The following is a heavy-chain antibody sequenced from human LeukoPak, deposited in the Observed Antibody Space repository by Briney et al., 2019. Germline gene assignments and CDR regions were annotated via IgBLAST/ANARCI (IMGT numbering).Heavy chain of an antibody. V-gene: IGHV1-2*02. CDR1: GYTFTGYC. CDR2: INPNSGGT. CDR3: ARYCSSTSCHSWGAFDI. Sequence: GASVKVSCKASGYTFTGYCMHWVRQAPGQGLEWMGWINPNSGGTNYAQKFQGRVTMTRDTSISTAYMELSRLRSDDTAVYYCARYCSSTSCHSWGAFDIWGQGTMVTVSS. D-gene: IGHD2-2*01. J-gene: IGHJ3*02.